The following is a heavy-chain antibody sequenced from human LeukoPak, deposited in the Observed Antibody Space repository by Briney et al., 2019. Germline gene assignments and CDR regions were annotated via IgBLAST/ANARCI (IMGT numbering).Heavy chain of an antibody. Sequence: ASVKVSCKASGGTFSSYAISWVRQAPGQGLEWMGGIIPIFGTANYAQKFQGRVTITADESTSTAYMELSSLRSEDTAVYYCAKGFLEYCSGSRCYGFDYWGQGTLVTVSS. J-gene: IGHJ4*02. CDR1: GGTFSSYA. V-gene: IGHV1-69*13. D-gene: IGHD2-15*01. CDR3: AKGFLEYCSGSRCYGFDY. CDR2: IIPIFGTA.